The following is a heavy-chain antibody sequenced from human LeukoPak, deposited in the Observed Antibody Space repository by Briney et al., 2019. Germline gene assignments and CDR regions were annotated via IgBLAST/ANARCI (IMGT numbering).Heavy chain of an antibody. J-gene: IGHJ4*02. CDR2: ISSSGSTI. CDR1: GFTFSSYE. D-gene: IGHD5-24*01. CDR3: ARGMRWLQYGFDY. V-gene: IGHV3-48*03. Sequence: SGGSLSLSCAASGFTFSSYEMNWVRQAPGKGLEWVSYISSSGSTIYYADSVKGRFTISRDNAKNSLYLQMNSLRAEDTAVYYCARGMRWLQYGFDYWGQGTLVTVSS.